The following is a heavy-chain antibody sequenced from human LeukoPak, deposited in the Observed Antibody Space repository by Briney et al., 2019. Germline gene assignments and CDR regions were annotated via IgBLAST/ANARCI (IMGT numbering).Heavy chain of an antibody. D-gene: IGHD1-26*01. J-gene: IGHJ5*02. V-gene: IGHV1-18*01. CDR3: ARDGTRPYNRFDP. Sequence: ASVKVSCKASGYTFTSYGISWVRQAPGQGLKLMGWISAYNGNTNQAQKFQVRVTMTTDTATSTAYVELRSLRSDDTAVYYCARDGTRPYNRFDPWGQGTLVTVSS. CDR1: GYTFTSYG. CDR2: ISAYNGNT.